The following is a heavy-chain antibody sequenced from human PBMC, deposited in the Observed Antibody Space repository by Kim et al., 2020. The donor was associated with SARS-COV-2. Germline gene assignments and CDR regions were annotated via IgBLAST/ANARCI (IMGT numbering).Heavy chain of an antibody. CDR3: APSTLPVLSIAAAGTAPD. V-gene: IGHV3-11*06. J-gene: IGHJ4*02. Sequence: KGRFTISRDNAKNSLYLQMNSLRAEDTAVYYCAPSTLPVLSIAAAGTAPDWGQGTLVTVSS. D-gene: IGHD6-13*01.